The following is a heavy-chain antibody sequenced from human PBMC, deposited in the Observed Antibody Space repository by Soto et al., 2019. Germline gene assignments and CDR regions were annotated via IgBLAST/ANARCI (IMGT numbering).Heavy chain of an antibody. CDR1: GGTFSSYA. Sequence: SVKVSCKASGGTFSSYAISWVRQAPGQGLEWMGGIIPIFGTANYAQKFQGRVTITADESTSTAYMELSSLRSEDTAVYYCARAVLRYFDWFGAYYYYGMDVWGQGTTVTVSS. CDR2: IIPIFGTA. V-gene: IGHV1-69*13. J-gene: IGHJ6*02. CDR3: ARAVLRYFDWFGAYYYYGMDV. D-gene: IGHD3-9*01.